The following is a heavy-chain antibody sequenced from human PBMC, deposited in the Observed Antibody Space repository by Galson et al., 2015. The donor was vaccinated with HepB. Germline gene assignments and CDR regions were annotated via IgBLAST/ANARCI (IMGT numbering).Heavy chain of an antibody. V-gene: IGHV3-7*03. CDR3: ARDWLGSSCHDY. CDR2: IKQDGSEK. J-gene: IGHJ4*02. D-gene: IGHD6-13*01. Sequence: SLRLSCAASGFTFSSYWMSWVRQAPGKGLEWVANIKQDGSEKYYVDSVKGRFTISRDNAKNSLYLQMNSLRAEDTVVYYCARDWLGSSCHDYWGQGTLVTVSS. CDR1: GFTFSSYW.